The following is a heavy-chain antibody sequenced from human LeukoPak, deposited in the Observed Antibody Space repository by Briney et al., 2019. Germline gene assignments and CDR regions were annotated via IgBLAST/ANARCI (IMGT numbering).Heavy chain of an antibody. D-gene: IGHD3-10*01. J-gene: IGHJ1*01. Sequence: TSEKHPLTCTVSGGSVGSGTYYWTWIRQPPGKGLEWIGYIYDSGTTNYNPSLKSRVTMSVDTSKNQFSLKLTSVTAADTAVYFCAREPYGSGTYYNIFVQWGRGTRLTVSS. CDR1: GGSVGSGTYY. CDR2: IYDSGTT. CDR3: AREPYGSGTYYNIFVQ. V-gene: IGHV4-61*01.